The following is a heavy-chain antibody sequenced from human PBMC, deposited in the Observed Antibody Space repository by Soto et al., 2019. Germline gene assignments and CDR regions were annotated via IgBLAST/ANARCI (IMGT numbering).Heavy chain of an antibody. Sequence: EVQLLESGGGLVQPGGSLRLSCAASGFTFSSYAMSWVRQAPGKGLEWVSAISGSGGSTYYADSVKGRFTISRDNSKNTLYLQMHSLRADDRSVYDCAKEPRGDGSKEWAKIVYWGQGTLVTVSS. CDR2: ISGSGGST. CDR1: GFTFSSYA. V-gene: IGHV3-23*01. J-gene: IGHJ4*02. D-gene: IGHD3-10*01. CDR3: AKEPRGDGSKEWAKIVY.